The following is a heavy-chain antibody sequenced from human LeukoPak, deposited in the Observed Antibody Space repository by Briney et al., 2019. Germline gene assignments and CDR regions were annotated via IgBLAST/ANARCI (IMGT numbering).Heavy chain of an antibody. CDR2: IYTSGST. Sequence: SETLSLTCSVSGDSISSGSYYWSWIRQPAGKGLEWIGRIYTSGSTNYIPSLKSRLTISVDTSKNQFSLKLSSVTAADTAVYYCARDSRYFDWTHYYYYYYMDVWGKGTTVTISS. CDR1: GDSISSGSYY. CDR3: ARDSRYFDWTHYYYYYYMDV. D-gene: IGHD3-9*01. J-gene: IGHJ6*03. V-gene: IGHV4-61*02.